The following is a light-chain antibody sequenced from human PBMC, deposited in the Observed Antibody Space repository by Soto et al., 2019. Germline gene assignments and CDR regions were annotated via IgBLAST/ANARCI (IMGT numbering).Light chain of an antibody. CDR1: QTISSGF. CDR2: DAS. CDR3: QQYGSSPT. V-gene: IGKV3-20*01. J-gene: IGKJ1*01. Sequence: LLQSTGLLYLSPRYSAPLSFRASQTISSGFLAWYQQKVGQAPRLLIYDASNRATGVPDRFSGSGSGTDFTLTISRLEPEDFAVYYCQQYGSSPTFGQGTKVDIK.